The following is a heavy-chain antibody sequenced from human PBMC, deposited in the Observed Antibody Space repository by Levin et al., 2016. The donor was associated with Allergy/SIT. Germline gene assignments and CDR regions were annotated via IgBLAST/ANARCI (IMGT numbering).Heavy chain of an antibody. D-gene: IGHD3-22*01. J-gene: IGHJ4*02. Sequence: GGSLRLSCAASGFTFSSYAMHWVRQAPGKGLEWVAVISYDGSNKYYADSVKGRFTISRDNSKNTLYLQMNSLRAEDTAVYYCASYSRDTYYYDSSGLIDYWGQGTLVTVSS. CDR3: ASYSRDTYYYDSSGLIDY. V-gene: IGHV3-30*04. CDR1: GFTFSSYA. CDR2: ISYDGSNK.